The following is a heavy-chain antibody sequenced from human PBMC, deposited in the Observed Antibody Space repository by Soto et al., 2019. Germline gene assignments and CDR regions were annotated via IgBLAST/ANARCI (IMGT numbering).Heavy chain of an antibody. CDR3: ARRYGSAIDY. CDR2: IYYSGST. D-gene: IGHD1-26*01. V-gene: IGHV4-59*08. Sequence: PSETLSLTCTVFGGTISSLYWSWIRQPPGKGLEWIGYIYYSGSTNCNPSLKSRVTISVDTSKNQFSLKLSSVTAADTAVYYCARRYGSAIDYWGQGTLVTVSS. J-gene: IGHJ4*02. CDR1: GGTISSLY.